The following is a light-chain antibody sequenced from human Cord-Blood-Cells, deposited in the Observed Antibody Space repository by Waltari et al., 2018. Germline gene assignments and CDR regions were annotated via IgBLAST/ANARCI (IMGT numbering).Light chain of an antibody. CDR2: EDN. V-gene: IGLV6-57*01. Sequence: NFMLTQPHSVSVSPGKTVTISCTRSSGSIASNYVQWYQQRPGSSPTTVIYEDNQRPSGVPDRFSGSIDSSSNSASLNISGLKTEDEADYYCQSYDSSNSWVFGGGTKLTVL. CDR3: QSYDSSNSWV. J-gene: IGLJ3*02. CDR1: SGSIASNY.